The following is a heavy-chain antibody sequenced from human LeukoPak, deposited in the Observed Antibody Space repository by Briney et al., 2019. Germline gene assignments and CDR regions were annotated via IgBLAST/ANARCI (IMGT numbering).Heavy chain of an antibody. CDR3: ARGSYSGSYYWFDP. CDR1: GYSISSGYY. V-gene: IGHV4-38-2*02. D-gene: IGHD1-26*01. CDR2: IYHSGST. J-gene: IGHJ5*02. Sequence: SETLSLTCTVSGYSISSGYYWGWIRQPPGKGLEWIGSIYHSGSTYYNPSLKSRVTISVDTSKNQFPLKLSSVTAADTAVYYCARGSYSGSYYWFDPWGQGTLVTVSS.